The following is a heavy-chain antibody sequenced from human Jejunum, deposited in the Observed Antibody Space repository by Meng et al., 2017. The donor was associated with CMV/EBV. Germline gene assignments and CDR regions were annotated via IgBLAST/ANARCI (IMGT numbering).Heavy chain of an antibody. D-gene: IGHD3/OR15-3a*01. Sequence: KAYGYTFSSYGSSWVRQAPGQGLEWMGWISAYTGDTHYAQKLQDRVTMTTDTSTNTAYMELRSLGSDATAVYYCARAQKSTFGQSFLYWGQGTLVTVSS. V-gene: IGHV1-18*01. CDR1: GYTFSSYG. J-gene: IGHJ4*02. CDR2: ISAYTGDT. CDR3: ARAQKSTFGQSFLY.